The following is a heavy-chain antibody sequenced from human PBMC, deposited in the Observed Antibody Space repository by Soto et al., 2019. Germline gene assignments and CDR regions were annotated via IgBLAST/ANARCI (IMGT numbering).Heavy chain of an antibody. Sequence: QVQLVQSGAEVRKPRSSVKVSCKASGGSFSTHAISWVRQAPGQGLEWMGGIIPIFGTANHAQKFQGRVTISADASTSTAYMELSSLRSEDTAIYYCARGWGYDSSDYYYAYWGQGSQVIVSS. CDR2: IIPIFGTA. J-gene: IGHJ4*02. CDR1: GGSFSTHA. V-gene: IGHV1-69*01. CDR3: ARGWGYDSSDYYYAY. D-gene: IGHD3-22*01.